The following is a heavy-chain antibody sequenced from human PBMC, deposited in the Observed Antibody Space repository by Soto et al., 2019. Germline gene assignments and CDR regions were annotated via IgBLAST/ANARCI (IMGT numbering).Heavy chain of an antibody. D-gene: IGHD2-2*01. Sequence: EVQLLESGGGLVQPGGSLRLSCAASGFTFSSYAMSWVRQAPGKGLEWVSAISGSGGSTYYADSVKGRFTISRDNSKNPLYLQMNSLRAEDTAVYYCAKGGAQLLHYNWFDPWGQGTLVTVSS. V-gene: IGHV3-23*01. CDR2: ISGSGGST. CDR3: AKGGAQLLHYNWFDP. J-gene: IGHJ5*02. CDR1: GFTFSSYA.